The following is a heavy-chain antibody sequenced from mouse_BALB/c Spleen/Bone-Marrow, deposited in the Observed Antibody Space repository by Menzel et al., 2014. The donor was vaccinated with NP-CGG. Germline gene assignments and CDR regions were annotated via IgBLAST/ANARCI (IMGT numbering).Heavy chain of an antibody. CDR2: IYPGDGDT. V-gene: IGHV1-87*01. Sequence: VKLQESGAELARPGASVKLSCKASGYTFTSYWMQWEKQRPGQGLEWIGAIYPGDGDTRYTQKFKGKATLTADKSSSTAYMQLSSLASEDSAVYYCARKYGNYRGYFDVWGAGTTVTVSS. CDR1: GYTFTSYW. D-gene: IGHD2-10*02. J-gene: IGHJ1*01. CDR3: ARKYGNYRGYFDV.